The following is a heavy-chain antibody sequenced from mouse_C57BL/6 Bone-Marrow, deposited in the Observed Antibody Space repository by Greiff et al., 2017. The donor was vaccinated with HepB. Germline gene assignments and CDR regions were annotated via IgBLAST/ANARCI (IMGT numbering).Heavy chain of an antibody. D-gene: IGHD3-2*02. CDR2: INNDGGST. Sequence: EVKLMESGGGLVQPGESLKLSCESNEYEFPSYYMPWVRKTPEKRLELVAAINNDGGSTYYPDTIKRRFIISRDNTKKTLYLQMSSLRSEDTALYYCARGELRPFAYWGQGTLVTVSA. V-gene: IGHV5-2*01. J-gene: IGHJ3*01. CDR1: EYEFPSYY. CDR3: ARGELRPFAY.